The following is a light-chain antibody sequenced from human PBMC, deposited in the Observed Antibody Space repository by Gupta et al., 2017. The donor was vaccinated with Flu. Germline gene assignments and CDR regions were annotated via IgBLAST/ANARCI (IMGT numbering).Light chain of an antibody. Sequence: VTTSCTRSSGNIASNYVQWYQQRPGSSPTTVIYDDNQRPSGVPDRFSGSIDSSSNSDFLTISGLKTEDEADYYCQSYDSSQYWVLGGGTKLTVI. J-gene: IGLJ3*02. CDR2: DDN. CDR3: QSYDSSQYWV. V-gene: IGLV6-57*01. CDR1: SGNIASNY.